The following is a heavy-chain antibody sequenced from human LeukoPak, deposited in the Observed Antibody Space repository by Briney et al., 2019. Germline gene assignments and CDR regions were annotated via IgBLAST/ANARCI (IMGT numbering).Heavy chain of an antibody. J-gene: IGHJ4*02. CDR3: AKDDSPGWSPDY. V-gene: IGHV3-11*01. CDR2: ISSSGSTI. D-gene: IGHD3-3*01. Sequence: PGGSLRLSCAASGFTFSDYYMSWIRQAPGKGLEWVSYISSSGSTIYYADSVKGRFTISRDNSKNTLYLQMNSLRAEDTAVYYCAKDDSPGWSPDYWGQGTLVTVSS. CDR1: GFTFSDYY.